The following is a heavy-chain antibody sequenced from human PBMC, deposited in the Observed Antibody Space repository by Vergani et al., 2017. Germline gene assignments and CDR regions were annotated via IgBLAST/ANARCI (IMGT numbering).Heavy chain of an antibody. J-gene: IGHJ1*01. D-gene: IGHD1-1*01. V-gene: IGHV3-30*03. CDR1: GFTSSYYG. Sequence: QVHLVESGGGVVQPGRSLRLSCVVSGFTSSYYGMHWVRQAPGKGLEWVAVISYDGTQKYYADSVKGRFTISRDNSKSTLYLQMNSLRTEDTAVYYCATKSCGTPGCQIGYFREWVQGTLVTVSS. CDR2: ISYDGTQK. CDR3: ATKSCGTPGCQIGYFRE.